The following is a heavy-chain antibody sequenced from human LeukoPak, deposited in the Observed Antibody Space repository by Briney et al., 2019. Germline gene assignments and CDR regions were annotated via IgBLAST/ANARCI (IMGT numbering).Heavy chain of an antibody. V-gene: IGHV3-21*01. CDR1: GFTFSSYS. CDR3: AREEDIVVVPAATGYGMDV. D-gene: IGHD2-2*01. Sequence: GGSLRLSCAASGFTFSSYSINWVRQAPGKGLEWVSTIRSSSSYIYYAGSVKGRFTISRDNAKNSLYLQMNSLRAEDTAVYYCAREEDIVVVPAATGYGMDVWGQGTTVTVSS. J-gene: IGHJ6*02. CDR2: IRSSSSYI.